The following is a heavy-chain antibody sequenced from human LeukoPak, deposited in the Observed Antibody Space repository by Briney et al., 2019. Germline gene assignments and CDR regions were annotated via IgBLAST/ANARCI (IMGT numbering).Heavy chain of an antibody. CDR1: GGSISSYY. CDR3: ARHGTRYSSGWLFDY. D-gene: IGHD6-19*01. V-gene: IGHV4-59*08. Sequence: SETLSLTCTVSGGSISSYYWSWIRQPPGKGLEWIGYIYYSGSTNYNPSLKSRVTISVDTSKNQFSLKLSSVTAADTAVYYCARHGTRYSSGWLFDYWGQGTLVTASS. CDR2: IYYSGST. J-gene: IGHJ4*02.